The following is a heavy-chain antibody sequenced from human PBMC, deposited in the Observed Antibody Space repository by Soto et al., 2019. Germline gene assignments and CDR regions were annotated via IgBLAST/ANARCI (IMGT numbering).Heavy chain of an antibody. CDR3: ARGGVYGGNSHPGWLDP. D-gene: IGHD4-17*01. Sequence: PGGSLRLSCAASGFTFSNYAMNWVRQAPGKGLEWVASISSSSNYIYYADSLKGRSTVSRDNAKNSLHLQVDSLRAEDTAVYYCARGGVYGGNSHPGWLDPWGQGTLVTVSS. J-gene: IGHJ5*02. CDR1: GFTFSNYA. CDR2: ISSSSNYI. V-gene: IGHV3-21*01.